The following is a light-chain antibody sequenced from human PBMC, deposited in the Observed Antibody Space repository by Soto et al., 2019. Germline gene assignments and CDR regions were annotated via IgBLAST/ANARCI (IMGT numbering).Light chain of an antibody. V-gene: IGKV4-1*01. CDR1: QSILYTPNNNNY. CDR3: QQYYNTFPT. CDR2: WAS. J-gene: IGKJ1*01. Sequence: DIVMTQSPDSLAVSLGERATINCKSSQSILYTPNNNNYLAWFQQKPGQPPRLLIYWASTRESGVPDRFSGSGSGTDFTLTISSLQAEVVAVYYCQQYYNTFPTFGQGTKVEIK.